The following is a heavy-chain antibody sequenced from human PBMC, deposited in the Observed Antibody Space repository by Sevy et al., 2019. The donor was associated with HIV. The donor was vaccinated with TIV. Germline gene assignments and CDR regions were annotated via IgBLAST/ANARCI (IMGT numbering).Heavy chain of an antibody. J-gene: IGHJ4*02. Sequence: SETLSLTCSVSGGSISRSSYDWGWLRQPPGKGLEWIGSMYFSGRTSYNPSLKSRITISVDTSKNQFSLKLTSVTVADTAVYYCARQGGIVDRAFDFWGQGTLVTVSS. D-gene: IGHD2-21*01. V-gene: IGHV4-39*01. CDR3: ARQGGIVDRAFDF. CDR1: GGSISRSSYD. CDR2: MYFSGRT.